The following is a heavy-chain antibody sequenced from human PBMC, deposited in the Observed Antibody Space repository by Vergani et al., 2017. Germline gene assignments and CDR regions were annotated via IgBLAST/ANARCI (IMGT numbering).Heavy chain of an antibody. Sequence: VQLVESRGGVVQPGESLRLSCAASGFTFSTYTMNWVRQAPGKGLEWVSSISSGSSIYYADSVKGRFTISRDNAKNSLYLEMNSLRAEDTAVYYCARDYYGDYYFDYWGRGTLVTVSS. CDR1: GFTFSTYT. CDR3: ARDYYGDYYFDY. V-gene: IGHV3-21*01. D-gene: IGHD4-17*01. J-gene: IGHJ4*02. CDR2: ISSGSSI.